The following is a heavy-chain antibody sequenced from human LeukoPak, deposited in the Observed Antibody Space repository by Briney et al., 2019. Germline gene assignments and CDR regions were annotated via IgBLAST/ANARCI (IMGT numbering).Heavy chain of an antibody. D-gene: IGHD6-6*01. CDR1: GFTFSTYA. V-gene: IGHV3-23*01. CDR3: AKGTLMDTARLTLDY. CDR2: ISGSGDST. Sequence: PGGSLRLSCVVSGFTFSTYAMNWVRQAPGKGLEWVSVISGSGDSTHYADSVKGRFTISRDNSKNTLYLQMNSLRAEDTAVYYCAKGTLMDTARLTLDYWGQGTLVTVSS. J-gene: IGHJ4*02.